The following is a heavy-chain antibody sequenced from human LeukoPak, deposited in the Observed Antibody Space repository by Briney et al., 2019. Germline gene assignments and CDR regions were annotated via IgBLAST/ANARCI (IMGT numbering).Heavy chain of an antibody. CDR2: IRSKAYGGTT. D-gene: IGHD6-13*01. CDR1: GFTFGDYA. J-gene: IGHJ4*02. Sequence: GGSLRLSCTASGFTFGDYAMSWVRQAPGKGLEWVGFIRSKAYGGTTEYAASVKGRFTISRDDSKSIAYLQMNSLKTEDTAVYYCTRGEAAVDFDYWGQGTLVTVSS. CDR3: TRGEAAVDFDY. V-gene: IGHV3-49*04.